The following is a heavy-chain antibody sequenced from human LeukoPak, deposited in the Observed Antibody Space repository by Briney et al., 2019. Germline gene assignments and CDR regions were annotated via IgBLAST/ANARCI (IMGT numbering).Heavy chain of an antibody. J-gene: IGHJ4*02. CDR1: GGTFSSYA. V-gene: IGHV1-69*05. D-gene: IGHD3-22*01. CDR3: ALDSYYYDSSSG. CDR2: IIPIFGTA. Sequence: GASVKVSCKASGGTFSSYAISWVRQAPGQGLEWMGRIIPIFGTANYAQKFQGRVTITTDESTSTAYMELSSLRSEDTAVYYCALDSYYYDSSSGWGQGTLVTVSS.